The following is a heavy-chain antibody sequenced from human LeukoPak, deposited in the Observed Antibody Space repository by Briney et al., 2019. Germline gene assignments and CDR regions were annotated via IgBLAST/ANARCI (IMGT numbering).Heavy chain of an antibody. Sequence: ASVKVSCKASGYTFTTYGISWVRQAPGQGLEWMGWTSVYNGNTNYAQKLQGRVTMTTDTYTSKDSLELRRLRSEDTAVSLCERSNHYYGSSGYYFDYWGQGTLVTVSS. J-gene: IGHJ4*02. V-gene: IGHV1-18*01. CDR2: TSVYNGNT. CDR1: GYTFTTYG. CDR3: ERSNHYYGSSGYYFDY. D-gene: IGHD3-22*01.